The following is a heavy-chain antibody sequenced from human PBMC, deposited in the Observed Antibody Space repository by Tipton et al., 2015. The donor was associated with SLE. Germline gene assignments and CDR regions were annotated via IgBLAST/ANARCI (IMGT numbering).Heavy chain of an antibody. CDR2: IYGGGST. Sequence: SLRLSCAASGFTVSSNYMSWVRQAPGKGLEWVSVIYGGGSTYYADSVKGRFTISRDNSKNTLYLQMKSLRAEDTAVYFCAREECSGGSCFDFWGQGTLVTVSS. V-gene: IGHV3-53*05. CDR3: AREECSGGSCFDF. J-gene: IGHJ4*02. D-gene: IGHD2-15*01. CDR1: GFTVSSNY.